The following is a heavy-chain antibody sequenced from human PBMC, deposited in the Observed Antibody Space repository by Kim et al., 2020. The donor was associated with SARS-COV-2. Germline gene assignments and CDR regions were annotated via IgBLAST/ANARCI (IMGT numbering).Heavy chain of an antibody. Sequence: ASVKVSCKASGYTFTSYGISWVRQAPGQGLEWMGWISAYNGNTNYAQKLQGRVTMTTDTSTSTAYMELRSLRSDDTAVYYCARYTPMDRLVIFSRFYYYGMDVWGQGTTVTVSS. CDR3: ARYTPMDRLVIFSRFYYYGMDV. J-gene: IGHJ6*02. D-gene: IGHD3-9*01. V-gene: IGHV1-18*01. CDR2: ISAYNGNT. CDR1: GYTFTSYG.